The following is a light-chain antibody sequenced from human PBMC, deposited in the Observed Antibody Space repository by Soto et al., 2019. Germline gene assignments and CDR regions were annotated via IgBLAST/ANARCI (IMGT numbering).Light chain of an antibody. Sequence: DLVMTQSPLSLPVTPGEPASISCRSSQSLLHSNGYNYLDWYLQNPGQSPQLLIYLGSNRASGVTDRFSGSGSGTDFTLKISRVEAEDVGVYYCMQALQTPSTFGQGTKVEIK. CDR2: LGS. J-gene: IGKJ1*01. CDR1: QSLLHSNGYNY. CDR3: MQALQTPST. V-gene: IGKV2-28*01.